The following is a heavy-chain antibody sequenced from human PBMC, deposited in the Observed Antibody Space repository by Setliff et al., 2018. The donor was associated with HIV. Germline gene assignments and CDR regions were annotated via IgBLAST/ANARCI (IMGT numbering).Heavy chain of an antibody. D-gene: IGHD5-18*01. Sequence: GGSLRLSCAASGFTFSSYSLNWVRQAPGKGLEWVSYISSSSSTVFYADSVKGRFTISRDDAKNSLFLQMNSLRAEDTAVYYCARDWLADGYSTKFAFDIWGQGTMVTVS. J-gene: IGHJ3*02. CDR1: GFTFSSYS. V-gene: IGHV3-48*01. CDR2: ISSSSSTV. CDR3: ARDWLADGYSTKFAFDI.